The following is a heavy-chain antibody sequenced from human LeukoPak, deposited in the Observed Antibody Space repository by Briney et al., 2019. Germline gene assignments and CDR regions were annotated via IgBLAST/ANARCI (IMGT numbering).Heavy chain of an antibody. Sequence: GGSLRLSCAASGFTFSDYYMSWIRQAPGKGLEWVSYISSSSYTNYADSVKGRFTITRDNAKNTLYLQMNSLRAEDTAVYYCAKDAPGPAAGNGGMDVWGQGTTVTVSS. CDR2: ISSSSYT. D-gene: IGHD6-13*01. CDR3: AKDAPGPAAGNGGMDV. J-gene: IGHJ6*02. V-gene: IGHV3-11*06. CDR1: GFTFSDYY.